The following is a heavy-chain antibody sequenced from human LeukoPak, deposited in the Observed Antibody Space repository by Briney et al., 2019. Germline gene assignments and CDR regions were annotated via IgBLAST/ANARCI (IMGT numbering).Heavy chain of an antibody. CDR1: GFTFSSYS. CDR3: ARATVLLWFGERYYFDY. D-gene: IGHD3-10*01. CDR2: ISSSSSYI. Sequence: PGGSLRLSCAASGFTFSSYSMNWVRQAPGKGLGWVSSISSSSSYIYYADSVKGRFTISRDNAKNSLYLQMNSLRAEDTAVYYCARATVLLWFGERYYFDYWGQGTLVTVSS. V-gene: IGHV3-21*01. J-gene: IGHJ4*02.